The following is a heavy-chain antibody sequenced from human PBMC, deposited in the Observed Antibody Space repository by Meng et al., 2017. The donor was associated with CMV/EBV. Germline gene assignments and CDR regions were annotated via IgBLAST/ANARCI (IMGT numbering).Heavy chain of an antibody. J-gene: IGHJ4*02. CDR1: GSSFTSYW. CDR2: IYPGDSDT. D-gene: IGHD5-24*01. CDR3: ATAPIEMATNGGFFDY. V-gene: IGHV5-51*01. Sequence: LKVSCTGSGSSFTSYWIGWVRQMPGKGLEWMGIIYPGDSDTRYSPSFQGQVTISADKSISTAYLQWSSLKASDTAMYYCATAPIEMATNGGFFDYWGQGTLVTVSS.